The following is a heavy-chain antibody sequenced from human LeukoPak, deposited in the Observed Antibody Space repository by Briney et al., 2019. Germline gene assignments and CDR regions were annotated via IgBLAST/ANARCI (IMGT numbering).Heavy chain of an antibody. D-gene: IGHD1-26*01. Sequence: GGSLRLSCAASGFTFSSYAMHWVRQAPGKGLEWVAVISYDGSNKYYADFVKGRFTISRDNSKNTLYLQMNSLRAEDTAVYYCARMSDELLPGGGYFDYWGQGTLVTVSS. J-gene: IGHJ4*02. V-gene: IGHV3-30-3*01. CDR2: ISYDGSNK. CDR3: ARMSDELLPGGGYFDY. CDR1: GFTFSSYA.